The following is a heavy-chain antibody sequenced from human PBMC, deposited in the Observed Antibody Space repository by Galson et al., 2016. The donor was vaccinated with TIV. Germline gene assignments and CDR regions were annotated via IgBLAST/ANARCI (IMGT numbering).Heavy chain of an antibody. D-gene: IGHD2-15*01. CDR1: GFTFGSYG. CDR3: ARDRVVDATYYYYYYGMDV. Sequence: SLRLSCAASGFTFGSYGMHWVRQAPVKGLEWVAAIWYDGSNIHYADSVKGRFTISRDNSKNILYLQMNSLRVEDTAVYYCARDRVVDATYYYYYYGMDVWGQGTAVTVSS. CDR2: IWYDGSNI. J-gene: IGHJ6*02. V-gene: IGHV3-33*01.